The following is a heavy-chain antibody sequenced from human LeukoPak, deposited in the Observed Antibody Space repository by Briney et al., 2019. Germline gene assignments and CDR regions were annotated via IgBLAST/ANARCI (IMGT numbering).Heavy chain of an antibody. J-gene: IGHJ3*02. CDR2: INPNSGGT. D-gene: IGHD4-11*01. CDR3: ARAGPGWTTLAAFDI. Sequence: ASVKVSCKASGYTFTGYYMHWVRQAPGQGLEWMGWINPNSGGTNYAQKFQGWVTMTRDTSISTAYMELSRLRSDDTAVYYCARAGPGWTTLAAFDIWGQGTMVTVSS. V-gene: IGHV1-2*04. CDR1: GYTFTGYY.